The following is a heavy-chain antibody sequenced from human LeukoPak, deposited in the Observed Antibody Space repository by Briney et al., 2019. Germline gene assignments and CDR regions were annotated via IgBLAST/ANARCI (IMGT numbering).Heavy chain of an antibody. V-gene: IGHV1-69*13. CDR2: IIPMFGTP. D-gene: IGHD3-9*01. Sequence: ASVKVSCKASGGTFSSYIITWVRQAPGQGLEWMGRIIPMFGTPNYAQKFQDRVTITADESARTAYMGLSSLRFEDTAVYYCARQGYTNNLGGYFGDKDDCFDLWGQGTMVTVSS. CDR3: ARQGYTNNLGGYFGDKDDCFDL. CDR1: GGTFSSYI. J-gene: IGHJ3*01.